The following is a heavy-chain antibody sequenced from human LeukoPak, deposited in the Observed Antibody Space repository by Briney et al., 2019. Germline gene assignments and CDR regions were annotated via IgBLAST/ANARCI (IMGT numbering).Heavy chain of an antibody. D-gene: IGHD2-8*01. CDR2: IYYSGST. Sequence: SETLSLTCTVSGGSISSSSYYWGWIRQPPGKGLEWIGSIYYSGSTYYNPSLKSRVTISVDTSKNQFSLKLSSVTAADTAVYYCARNEVPLGYCTNGVCYRGEQFGYWGQGTLVTVSS. CDR1: GGSISSSSYY. CDR3: ARNEVPLGYCTNGVCYRGEQFGY. J-gene: IGHJ4*02. V-gene: IGHV4-39*07.